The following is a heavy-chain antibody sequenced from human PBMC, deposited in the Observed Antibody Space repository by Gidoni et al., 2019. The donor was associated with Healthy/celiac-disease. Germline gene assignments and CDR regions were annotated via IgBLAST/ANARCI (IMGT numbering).Heavy chain of an antibody. Sequence: QVQLQESGPGLVKPSETLSLTCTVSGGSISSYYWSWIRQPPGKGLEWIGYIYYSGSTNYNPSLKSRVTISVDTSKNQFSLKLSSVTAADTAVYYCATLYENYGMDVWGQGTTVTVSS. D-gene: IGHD2-2*02. CDR2: IYYSGST. V-gene: IGHV4-59*01. J-gene: IGHJ6*02. CDR3: ATLYENYGMDV. CDR1: GGSISSYY.